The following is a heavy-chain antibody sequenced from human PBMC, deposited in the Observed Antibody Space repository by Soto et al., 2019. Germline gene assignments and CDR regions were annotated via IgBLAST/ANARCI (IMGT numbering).Heavy chain of an antibody. CDR1: GFSFSTSAVG. CDR2: IYWDDDK. V-gene: IGHV2-5*02. D-gene: IGHD6-13*01. CDR3: AHRYWAASGTRYYFDY. J-gene: IGHJ4*02. Sequence: QITLTESGPTLVKPTQTLTLTCTFSGFSFSTSAVGVGWIRQPPGKALEWLALIYWDDDKRYSPFLKSRLTITEDTATSQVGLTMTNMDPVDTGTYYCAHRYWAASGTRYYFDYWGQGTLVTVSA.